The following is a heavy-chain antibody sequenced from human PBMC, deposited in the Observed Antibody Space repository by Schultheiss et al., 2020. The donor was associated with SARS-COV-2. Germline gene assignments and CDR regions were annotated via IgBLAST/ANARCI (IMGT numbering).Heavy chain of an antibody. D-gene: IGHD3-3*01. CDR1: GGSISRNT. J-gene: IGHJ4*02. CDR2: IYTSGST. Sequence: SETLSLTCAVSGGSISRNTYYWIRQPAGKGLEWIGRIYTSGSTNYNPSLKSRVTISVDTSKNQFSLKLSSVTAADTAVYYCARGVNDDFWSGYYSPGKLDYWGQGTLVTVSS. CDR3: ARGVNDDFWSGYYSPGKLDY. V-gene: IGHV4-61*02.